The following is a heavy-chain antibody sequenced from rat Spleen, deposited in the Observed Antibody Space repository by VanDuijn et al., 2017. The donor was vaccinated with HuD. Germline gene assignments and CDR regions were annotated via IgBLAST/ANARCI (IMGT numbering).Heavy chain of an antibody. V-gene: IGHV5-17*01. D-gene: IGHD4-3*01. Sequence: EVQLVESGGGLVQPGXXLKLSCXXXGFTXXDXXXAWXXXAPNKGLEWVTTIICDGSSTYYRDSVKGRCTISREKAKSTLFLQMDSLRSVDTATYYCATAGSGFAYWGQGTLVTVSS. J-gene: IGHJ3*01. CDR3: ATAGSGFAY. CDR2: IICDGSST. CDR1: GFTXXDXX.